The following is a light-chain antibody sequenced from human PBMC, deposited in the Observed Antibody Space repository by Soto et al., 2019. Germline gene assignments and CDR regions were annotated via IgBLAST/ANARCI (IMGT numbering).Light chain of an antibody. CDR1: QNINNY. V-gene: IGKV1-39*01. Sequence: DIRMTQSPSSLSASVGDRVTITCRASQNINNYLNWYQQKPGTAPKLLIYVASSLQSGVPSRFSGSGSGSDVPLTISSLQPEDFATYYCQQSYSTPPLTFGGGTKVEIK. CDR3: QQSYSTPPLT. CDR2: VAS. J-gene: IGKJ4*01.